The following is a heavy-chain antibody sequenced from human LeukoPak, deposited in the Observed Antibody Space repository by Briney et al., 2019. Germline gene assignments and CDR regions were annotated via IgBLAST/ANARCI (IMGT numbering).Heavy chain of an antibody. V-gene: IGHV3-74*01. CDR3: ARGNQQLPRSTPDY. CDR1: GFTFSSSW. J-gene: IGHJ4*02. D-gene: IGHD2-2*01. Sequence: GGSLRPSCAVPGFTFSSSWMHWVRQAPGKGLVWVSHIKTDGSTTAYADSVKGRFTISRDNAKNTLYLQMNSLRAEDTGVYYCARGNQQLPRSTPDYWGQGTLVTVSS. CDR2: IKTDGSTT.